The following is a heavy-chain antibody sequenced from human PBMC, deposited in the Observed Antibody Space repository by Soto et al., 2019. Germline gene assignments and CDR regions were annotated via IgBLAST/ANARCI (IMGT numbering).Heavy chain of an antibody. CDR2: ISSSGSII. D-gene: IGHD3-22*01. Sequence: PGGSLSLSCAASGFTFSDYYMSWIRQAPGKGLEWVSDISSSGSIIYYADSVKGRFTISRDNAKNSLYLQMNSLRAEDTAVYYCARVNGYYYYGMDVWGQGTTVTVSS. J-gene: IGHJ6*02. CDR1: GFTFSDYY. CDR3: ARVNGYYYYGMDV. V-gene: IGHV3-11*01.